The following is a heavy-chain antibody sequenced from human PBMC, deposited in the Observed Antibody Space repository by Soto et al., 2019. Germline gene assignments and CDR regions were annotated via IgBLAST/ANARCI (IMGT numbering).Heavy chain of an antibody. CDR1: GDSLRISYHY. CDR2: IYYTGNT. Sequence: SETLSLTCTVSGDSLRISYHYLGWIRQLPGKGLEWIGSIYYTGNTYYNPSLKSRVSISVDMATNEISLRLRAESIADTAVYSCVRVEMYAGEFNPNFDRWGQGAVFTVSS. CDR3: VRVEMYAGEFNPNFDR. D-gene: IGHD2-8*01. V-gene: IGHV4-39*01. J-gene: IGHJ4*02.